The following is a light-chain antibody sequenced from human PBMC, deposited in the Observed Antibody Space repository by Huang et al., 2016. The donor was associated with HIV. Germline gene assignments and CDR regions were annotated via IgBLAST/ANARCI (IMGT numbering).Light chain of an antibody. V-gene: IGKV3-15*01. Sequence: IVMTQSPATLSVSPGERVTLYCRANRTVSSNLAWYQQRPGQAPRLLIYGSSTMARGVPARFSGSGSGTDFSLTISSLQSEDFALYYCHQYNNWLLSFGGGTRVDI. CDR1: RTVSSN. J-gene: IGKJ4*01. CDR2: GSS. CDR3: HQYNNWLLS.